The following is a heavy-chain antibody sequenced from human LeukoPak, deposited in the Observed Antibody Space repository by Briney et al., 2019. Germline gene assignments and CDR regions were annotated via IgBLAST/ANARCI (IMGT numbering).Heavy chain of an antibody. V-gene: IGHV3-23*01. J-gene: IGHJ6*03. CDR1: GFILTTYA. D-gene: IGHD3-9*01. CDR3: ARAIYGIFIYYMDV. Sequence: GGSLRLSCAASGFILTTYAMGWVRQAPGKGLEWVSVINDRGDSTYYADSVKGRFTISRDNAKNSLYLQMSSLRAEDTAVYYCARAIYGIFIYYMDVWGRGTTVTISS. CDR2: INDRGDST.